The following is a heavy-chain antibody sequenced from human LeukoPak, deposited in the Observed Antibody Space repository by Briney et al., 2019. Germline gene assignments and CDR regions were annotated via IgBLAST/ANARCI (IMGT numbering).Heavy chain of an antibody. J-gene: IGHJ4*02. CDR3: ARGSENFDY. CDR2: IKEDGSEK. Sequence: GGSLRLSCAASGLTFSNYWMTWVRQAPGKGLEWVANIKEDGSEKYYVDSVKGRFTISRDNAKNSLYLQMNSLRAEDTAVYYCARGSENFDYWGQGTLVTVSS. V-gene: IGHV3-7*01. CDR1: GLTFSNYW.